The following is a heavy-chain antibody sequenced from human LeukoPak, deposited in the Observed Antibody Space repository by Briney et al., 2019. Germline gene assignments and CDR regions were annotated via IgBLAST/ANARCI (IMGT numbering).Heavy chain of an antibody. D-gene: IGHD4-23*01. CDR1: GGSISSYY. CDR2: IYYSGST. J-gene: IGHJ5*02. Sequence: SETLSLTCTVSGGSISSYYWSWIRQPPGKGLEWIGYIYYSGSTNYNPSLKSRVTISVDTSKTQFSLKLSSVTAADTAVYYCARRAVRNGGNSVGFDPWGQGTLVTVSS. V-gene: IGHV4-59*01. CDR3: ARRAVRNGGNSVGFDP.